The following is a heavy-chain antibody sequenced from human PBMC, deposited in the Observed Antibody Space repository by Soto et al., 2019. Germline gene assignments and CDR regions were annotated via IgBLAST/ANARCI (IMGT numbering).Heavy chain of an antibody. V-gene: IGHV3-23*01. J-gene: IGHJ4*02. D-gene: IGHD6-19*01. CDR2: ISGSGIST. Sequence: EVQLLESGGGLVQPGGSLRLSCAASGFTFSSYAISWVRQAPGKGLEWVSAISGSGISTYYADSVKGRFTLSRDNSKNTLYLQMNSLRAEDTAVYYCAKEGEHSSGWANFDSWGQGTLVTVSS. CDR1: GFTFSSYA. CDR3: AKEGEHSSGWANFDS.